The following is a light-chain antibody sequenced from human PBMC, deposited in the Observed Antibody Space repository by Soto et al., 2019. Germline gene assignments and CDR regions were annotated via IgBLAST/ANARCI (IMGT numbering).Light chain of an antibody. CDR1: QSVSSY. CDR2: DAS. CDR3: QQRSKWPST. J-gene: IGKJ4*01. Sequence: PGDRATLSCRASQSVSSYLAWYQQKPGQAPRLLIYDASKRATGIPARFSGSGSGTDFTLTISSLEPEDFAVYYCQQRSKWPSTFGGGTKVEIK. V-gene: IGKV3-11*01.